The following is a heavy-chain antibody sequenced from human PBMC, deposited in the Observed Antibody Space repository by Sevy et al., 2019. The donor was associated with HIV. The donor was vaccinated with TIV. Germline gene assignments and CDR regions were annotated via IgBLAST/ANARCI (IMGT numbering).Heavy chain of an antibody. CDR1: GYSLNSYD. V-gene: IGHV1-8*01. CDR3: ARADRDSTTFFYYYGLDV. Sequence: ASVKVSCKASGYSLNSYDINWVRQATGQGLEWMGWMNPDSGRRGYAPKFQGRVTMTTDTSKGTAYMELRGLRSDDSAVYYCARADRDSTTFFYYYGLDVWGQGTTVTVSS. D-gene: IGHD2-2*01. CDR2: MNPDSGRR. J-gene: IGHJ6*02.